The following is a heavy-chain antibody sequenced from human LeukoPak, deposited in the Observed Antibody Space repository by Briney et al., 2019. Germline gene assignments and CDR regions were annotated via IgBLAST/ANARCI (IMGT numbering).Heavy chain of an antibody. CDR2: IRSKANSYAT. Sequence: GGSLRLSCAASGFTFSGSAMHWVRQASGKGLEWVGRIRSKANSYATDYAASVKGRFTISRDDSKDTAYLQMNSLKTEDTAVYYCTRPTATGGFDPWGQGTLVTVSS. V-gene: IGHV3-73*01. D-gene: IGHD1-14*01. J-gene: IGHJ5*02. CDR3: TRPTATGGFDP. CDR1: GFTFSGSA.